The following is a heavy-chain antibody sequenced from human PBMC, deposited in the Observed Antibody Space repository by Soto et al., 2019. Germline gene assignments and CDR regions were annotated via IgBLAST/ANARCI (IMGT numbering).Heavy chain of an antibody. Sequence: ETLSLTCTVSGGSMSSYYWSWIRQPPGKGLEWIEYIYYSGSTNYNPSLKSRATISVDTSKNQFSLKLSSVTAADTAVYYCARGPVYYYSSGYYAFWGQGTLVTFSS. CDR1: GGSMSSYY. D-gene: IGHD3-22*01. V-gene: IGHV4-59*01. J-gene: IGHJ4*02. CDR3: ARGPVYYYSSGYYAF. CDR2: IYYSGST.